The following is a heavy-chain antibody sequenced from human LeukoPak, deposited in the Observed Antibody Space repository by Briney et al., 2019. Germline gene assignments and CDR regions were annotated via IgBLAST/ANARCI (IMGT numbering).Heavy chain of an antibody. V-gene: IGHV3-30*18. CDR1: GFTFSNYA. Sequence: GGSLRLSCAASGFTFSNYAMHWVRQAPGKGLEWVAIITYTGDNEFYADSVKGRFTISRDNAKNSLYLQMNSLRAEDTALYYCSKGRGPAAVAPDYWGQGTLVTVSS. J-gene: IGHJ4*02. D-gene: IGHD2-2*01. CDR3: SKGRGPAAVAPDY. CDR2: ITYTGDNE.